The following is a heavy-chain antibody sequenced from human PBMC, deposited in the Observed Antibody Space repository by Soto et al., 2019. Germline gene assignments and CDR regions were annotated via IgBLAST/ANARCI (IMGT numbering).Heavy chain of an antibody. Sequence: PRWSLRLSCAASGFTFSSYEMNWFRQAPGKGLEWVSYISSSGSTIYYADSVKGRFTISRDNAKNSLYLQMNSLRAEDTAVYYCARGFEGWTEYYGMDVWGQGTTVTVSS. J-gene: IGHJ6*02. CDR3: ARGFEGWTEYYGMDV. D-gene: IGHD3-9*01. V-gene: IGHV3-48*03. CDR1: GFTFSSYE. CDR2: ISSSGSTI.